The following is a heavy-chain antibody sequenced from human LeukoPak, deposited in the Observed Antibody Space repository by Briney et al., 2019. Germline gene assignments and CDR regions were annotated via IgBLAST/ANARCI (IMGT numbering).Heavy chain of an antibody. CDR1: GFTVSNNY. CDR3: ARGLVVGGSGVWAFDI. J-gene: IGHJ3*02. V-gene: IGHV3-66*01. D-gene: IGHD1-26*01. Sequence: PGGSLRLSCAASGFTVSNNYMTWVRQAPGKGLEWVSVIYKIGNTFYADFVKGRFTISRDNFRNTLYLQMNSLRAEDTALYYCARGLVVGGSGVWAFDIWGQGTTVTVSS. CDR2: IYKIGNT.